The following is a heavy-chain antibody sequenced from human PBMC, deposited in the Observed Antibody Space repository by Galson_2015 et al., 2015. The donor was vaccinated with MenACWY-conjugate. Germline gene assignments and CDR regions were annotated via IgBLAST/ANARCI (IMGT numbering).Heavy chain of an antibody. V-gene: IGHV5-51*01. J-gene: IGHJ6*02. CDR1: GYSFSTYW. Sequence: QSGAEVKKPGESLKISCKGSGYSFSTYWIAWVRQLPGKGLEWMGLISPGDSNTRYSTAFHGQVTISADKSISTAYLQLHSLQASDTAMYYCARHPPGGRGMDVWGQGTTVTVSS. CDR2: ISPGDSNT. D-gene: IGHD1-26*01. CDR3: ARHPPGGRGMDV.